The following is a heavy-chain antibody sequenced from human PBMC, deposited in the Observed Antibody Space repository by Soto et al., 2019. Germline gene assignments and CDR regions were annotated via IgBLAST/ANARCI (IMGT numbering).Heavy chain of an antibody. V-gene: IGHV6-1*01. D-gene: IGHD3-3*01. CDR1: GDSVSSNSAA. Sequence: PSQTLSLTCAISGDSVSSNSAAWNWIRQSPSRGLEWLGRTYYRSKWYNDYAVSVKSRITINPDTSKNQFSLQLNSVTPEDTAVYYCARVKRLIFGVVARNDAFDIWGQGTMVPVS. CDR2: TYYRSKWYN. J-gene: IGHJ3*02. CDR3: ARVKRLIFGVVARNDAFDI.